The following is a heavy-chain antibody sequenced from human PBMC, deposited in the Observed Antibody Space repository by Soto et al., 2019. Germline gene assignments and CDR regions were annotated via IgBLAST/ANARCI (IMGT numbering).Heavy chain of an antibody. V-gene: IGHV4-31*03. Sequence: PSENLSHTYTVSGGSISRGGYFWSWVRQHPGKGLEWIGYIYYSGGTYYNPSLKSRVTISVDTSENQFSLRLSSVTAADTAVYYCARKDSGYADYMDVGGKGTTVTVSS. CDR3: ARKDSGYADYMDV. J-gene: IGHJ6*03. CDR2: IYYSGGT. CDR1: GGSISRGGYF. D-gene: IGHD5-12*01.